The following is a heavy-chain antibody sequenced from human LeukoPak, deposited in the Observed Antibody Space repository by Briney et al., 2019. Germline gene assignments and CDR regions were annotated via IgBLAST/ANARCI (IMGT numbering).Heavy chain of an antibody. V-gene: IGHV3-48*01. CDR1: GFTFSTSS. Sequence: GESLRLSCAASGFTFSTSSMNWVRQAPGKGLEWISYIRGSSTTIYYADSTISRDNAKNSVYLQMDSLRAEDTAVYFCARDSRSHCGTAACYGPYFDYWGQGTLVTVSS. CDR2: IRGSSTTI. CDR3: ARDSRSHCGTAACYGPYFDY. D-gene: IGHD2-2*01. J-gene: IGHJ4*02.